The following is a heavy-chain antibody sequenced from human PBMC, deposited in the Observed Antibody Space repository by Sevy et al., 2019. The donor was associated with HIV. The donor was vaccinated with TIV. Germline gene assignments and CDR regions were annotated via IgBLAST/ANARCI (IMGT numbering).Heavy chain of an antibody. CDR1: GYSFTSYW. Sequence: GESLKISCKGSGYSFTSYWIGWVRQMPGKGLEWMGIIYPGDSDTRYSTSFQGQVTISADKSISTAYLQRSSLKASDTAMYYCARQNGYSSSSGYYYYYMDVWGKGTTVTVSS. D-gene: IGHD6-6*01. J-gene: IGHJ6*03. CDR2: IYPGDSDT. V-gene: IGHV5-51*01. CDR3: ARQNGYSSSSGYYYYYMDV.